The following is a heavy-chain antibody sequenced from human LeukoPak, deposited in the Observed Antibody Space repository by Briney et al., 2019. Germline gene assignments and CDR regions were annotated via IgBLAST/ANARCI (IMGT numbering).Heavy chain of an antibody. CDR1: GFTFSNYA. Sequence: GGSLRLSCAASGFTFSNYAMSWVRQAPGRGLERVSSISSTSSYIYYADSVKSRFTISRDNAKNSLYLQMNSLRAEDTAVYYCARSSGWYHRGPDYYYYYMDVWGKGTTVTVS. CDR2: ISSTSSYI. D-gene: IGHD6-19*01. V-gene: IGHV3-21*01. CDR3: ARSSGWYHRGPDYYYYYMDV. J-gene: IGHJ6*03.